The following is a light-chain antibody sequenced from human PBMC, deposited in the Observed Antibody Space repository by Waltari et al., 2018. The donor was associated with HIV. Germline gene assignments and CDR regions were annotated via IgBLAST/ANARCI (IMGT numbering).Light chain of an antibody. CDR3: VGWDASLSAYV. Sequence: QSVLTQPPSASGTPGQRVTISCSGSSSNIGNDHVYWYQQLPGTTPKLLLYKNIQRPSGVPDRFAGSKSGTSAYLAISGLRSEDEADYYCVGWDASLSAYVFGAGTKVTVL. V-gene: IGLV1-47*01. CDR1: SSNIGNDH. CDR2: KNI. J-gene: IGLJ1*01.